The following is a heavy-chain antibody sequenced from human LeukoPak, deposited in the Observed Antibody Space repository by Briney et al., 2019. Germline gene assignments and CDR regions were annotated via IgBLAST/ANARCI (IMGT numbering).Heavy chain of an antibody. CDR3: ATIEMVTFSY. D-gene: IGHD5-24*01. J-gene: IGHJ4*02. V-gene: IGHV3-7*01. CDR2: IQPDGSEK. Sequence: PGGSLRLSCAASGFSFSSRWMGWVSQAPGKGLEWVANIQPDGSEKYYVASVKGRFTISRDNAKNSLYLQMSSLRADDTAVYYCATIEMVTFSYWGQGALVTVSS. CDR1: GFSFSSRW.